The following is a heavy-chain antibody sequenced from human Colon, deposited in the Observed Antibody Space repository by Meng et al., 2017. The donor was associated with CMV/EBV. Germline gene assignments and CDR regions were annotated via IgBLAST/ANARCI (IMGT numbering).Heavy chain of an antibody. CDR3: AGHSNMAPAN. D-gene: IGHD2/OR15-2a*01. CDR2: IVPFLQIT. J-gene: IGHJ4*02. V-gene: IGHV1-69*02. Sequence: SCQVSDGTFSMYTISWVRHAPGQVLEWVGKIVPFLQITQSAQKFQGRVTITADKSTATAYMEVASLRSDDTAVFYCAGHSNMAPANWGQGTLVTVSS. CDR1: DGTFSMYT.